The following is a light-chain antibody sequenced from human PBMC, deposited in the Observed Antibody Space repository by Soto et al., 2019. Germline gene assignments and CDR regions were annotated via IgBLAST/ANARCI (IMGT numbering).Light chain of an antibody. CDR1: QSISSS. CDR2: KSS. V-gene: IGKV1-5*03. Sequence: DIQMTQSPSTLTASVGDRVIMTCRASQSISSSLAWYQKKPGKAPKLLIFKSSSLESGVPSRFSGSGSGTEFTLTISSLQPDDFATYYCQQYSDHPFAFGQGTKLEI. J-gene: IGKJ2*01. CDR3: QQYSDHPFA.